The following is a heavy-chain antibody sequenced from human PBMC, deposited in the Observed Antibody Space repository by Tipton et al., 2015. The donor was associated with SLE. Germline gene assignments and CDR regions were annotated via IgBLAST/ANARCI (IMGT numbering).Heavy chain of an antibody. J-gene: IGHJ4*02. Sequence: TLSLTCTVSGVSIIRGGHYWTWIRQVPGKGLEWIGYIFHSGSAYYNPSLKSRVTILIDTSKNQFSLRLNSVTAADTAVYYCARGQDMITFGGIHRYWGQGTLVTVSS. V-gene: IGHV4-31*03. CDR2: IFHSGSA. CDR3: ARGQDMITFGGIHRY. D-gene: IGHD3-16*01. CDR1: GVSIIRGGHY.